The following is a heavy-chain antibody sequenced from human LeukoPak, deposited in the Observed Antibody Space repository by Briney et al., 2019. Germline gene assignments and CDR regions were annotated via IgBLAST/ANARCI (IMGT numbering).Heavy chain of an antibody. Sequence: SETLSLTCTVSGGSISSSSYNWGWIRQPPGKGLEWIGSIYYSGSTYYNPSLKSRVTISVDTSKNQFSLKLSSVTAADTAVYYCARLTDCSSTSCYYYYYGMDVWGQGTTVTVSS. CDR1: GGSISSSSYN. V-gene: IGHV4-39*01. D-gene: IGHD2-2*01. CDR3: ARLTDCSSTSCYYYYYGMDV. CDR2: IYYSGST. J-gene: IGHJ6*02.